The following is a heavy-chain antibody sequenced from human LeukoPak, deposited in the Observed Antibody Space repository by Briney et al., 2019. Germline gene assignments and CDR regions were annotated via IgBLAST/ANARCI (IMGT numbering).Heavy chain of an antibody. J-gene: IGHJ6*03. CDR2: INHSGST. CDR3: ARGFLSIAAAGTAYYYYYYMDV. Sequence: PSETLSLTCAVYGGSFSGYYWNWIRQPPGKGLEWIGEINHSGSTNYNPSLKSRVTISVDTSKNQFSLKLSSVTAADTAVYYCARGFLSIAAAGTAYYYYYYMDVWGKGTTVTVSS. D-gene: IGHD6-13*01. V-gene: IGHV4-34*01. CDR1: GGSFSGYY.